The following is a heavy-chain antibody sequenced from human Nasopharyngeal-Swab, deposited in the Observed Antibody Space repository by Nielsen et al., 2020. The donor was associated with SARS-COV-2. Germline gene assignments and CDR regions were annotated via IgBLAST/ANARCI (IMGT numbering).Heavy chain of an antibody. CDR1: GFTFSTYS. Sequence: GESLKISCTASGFTFSTYSMNWVRQAPGKGLEWVSSISGTSTYIYYADSVKGRFTVSGDNAKNSLYLQLNSLRAEDTAVYYCARDPLSSWQAIGNWYFDLWGRGTLVTVSS. J-gene: IGHJ2*01. CDR3: ARDPLSSWQAIGNWYFDL. V-gene: IGHV3-21*01. D-gene: IGHD6-13*01. CDR2: ISGTSTYI.